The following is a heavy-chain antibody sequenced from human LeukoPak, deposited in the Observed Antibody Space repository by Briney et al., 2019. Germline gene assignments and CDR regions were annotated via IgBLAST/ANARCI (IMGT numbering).Heavy chain of an antibody. J-gene: IGHJ6*02. CDR1: GGTLSSYA. V-gene: IGHV1-69*13. D-gene: IGHD5-18*01. Sequence: SSVNVSCKASGGTLSSYAISWVRQAPGQGREWMGGIIPIFGTANYAQKFQGRVTITADESTSTAYIELSSLRSEDTAVYYCARARTMVTRYYYGMDVWGQGTTVTVSS. CDR3: ARARTMVTRYYYGMDV. CDR2: IIPIFGTA.